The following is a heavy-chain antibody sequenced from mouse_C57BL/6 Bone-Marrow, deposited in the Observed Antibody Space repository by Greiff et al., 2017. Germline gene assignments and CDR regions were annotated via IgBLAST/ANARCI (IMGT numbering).Heavy chain of an antibody. CDR3: ARGSFYYDGSSGGY. Sequence: DVMLVESGGGLVQPGESLKLSCESNEYEFPSHDLSWVRKTPEKRLELVAAINSDGGSTYYPDTMERRFLISRVNTKTTLYLQMSSLRSEDTALDYCARGSFYYDGSSGGYWGQGTTRTVSS. V-gene: IGHV5-2*03. J-gene: IGHJ2*01. CDR1: EYEFPSHD. CDR2: INSDGGST. D-gene: IGHD1-1*01.